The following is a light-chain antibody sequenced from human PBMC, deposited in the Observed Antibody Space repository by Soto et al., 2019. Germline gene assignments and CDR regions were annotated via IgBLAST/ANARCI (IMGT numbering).Light chain of an antibody. CDR2: EVN. CDR3: TSYAGGNNV. J-gene: IGLJ1*01. CDR1: SSDVGGYNY. Sequence: QSALTQPPSASGSPGQSVTISCTGTSSDVGGYNYVSWYQQHPGKVPKLMVYEVNKRPSGVPDRFSRSKSGNTASLTVSGLQAEDEADYYCTSYAGGNNVFGTGTKLTVL. V-gene: IGLV2-8*01.